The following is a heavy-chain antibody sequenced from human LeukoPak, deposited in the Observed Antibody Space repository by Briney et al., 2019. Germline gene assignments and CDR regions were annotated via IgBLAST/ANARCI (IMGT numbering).Heavy chain of an antibody. CDR3: ARAMSTFGGVRNYFDS. Sequence: PGGSLRLSCAASGFTFSGHNMNWVRRAPGKGLEWISFVSISSGTIYYADSVNGRFRISRDNAKSSLDLEMNSLRAEDTAVYYCARAMSTFGGVRNYFDSWGQGTLVTVSS. D-gene: IGHD3-16*01. CDR1: GFTFSGHN. CDR2: VSISSGTI. J-gene: IGHJ4*02. V-gene: IGHV3-48*04.